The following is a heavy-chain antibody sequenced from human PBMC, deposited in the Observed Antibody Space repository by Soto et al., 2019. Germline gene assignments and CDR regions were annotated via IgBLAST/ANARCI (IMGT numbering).Heavy chain of an antibody. CDR1: GGSLSNYG. CDR3: ARGDATKIVVTTYYAMDV. Sequence: QVQLVQSGAEVKKPGSSVKVSCKASGGSLSNYGISWVRQAPGQGLEWMGAIIPVFGTPNYAQKLQDRVTITADESTTTVYMEIRSLTSEDTAVYYCARGDATKIVVTTYYAMDVWGQGPTVTVSS. J-gene: IGHJ6*02. CDR2: IIPVFGTP. V-gene: IGHV1-69*12. D-gene: IGHD3-22*01.